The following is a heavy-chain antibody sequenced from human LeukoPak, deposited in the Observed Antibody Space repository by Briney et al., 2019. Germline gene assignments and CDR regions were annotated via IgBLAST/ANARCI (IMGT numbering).Heavy chain of an antibody. V-gene: IGHV3-23*01. CDR2: ISGSGGST. Sequence: PGGPLSLSCAPSGFTFRSLAMSWVRKVQGKGLEWVSAISGSGGSTYYADSVKGRFTISRDNSKNTLYLQMNSLRAEDTAVYYCAKDRGSGSDYWGQGTLVTVSS. CDR3: AKDRGSGSDY. D-gene: IGHD3-22*01. J-gene: IGHJ4*02. CDR1: GFTFRSLA.